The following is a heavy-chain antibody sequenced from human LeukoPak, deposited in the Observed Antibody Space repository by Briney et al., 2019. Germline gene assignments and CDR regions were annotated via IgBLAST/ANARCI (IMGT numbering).Heavy chain of an antibody. J-gene: IGHJ3*02. Sequence: SETLSLTCTVSGGSISSGSYYWSWIRQPAGKGPDWIGRIYTSGSTNYNPSLKSRVTISLDTSKNQFSLKLSSVTAADTAVYYCARTHLFGYSSSWYDSDAFDIWGQGTMVTVSS. V-gene: IGHV4-61*02. CDR1: GGSISSGSYY. CDR2: IYTSGST. D-gene: IGHD6-13*01. CDR3: ARTHLFGYSSSWYDSDAFDI.